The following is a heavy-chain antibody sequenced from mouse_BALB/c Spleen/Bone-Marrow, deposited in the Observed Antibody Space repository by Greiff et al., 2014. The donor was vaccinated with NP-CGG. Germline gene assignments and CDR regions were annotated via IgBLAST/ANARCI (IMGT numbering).Heavy chain of an antibody. V-gene: IGHV14-3*02. D-gene: IGHD1-1*01. CDR2: IDPANGNT. CDR3: AAYCYGSSYGFAY. J-gene: IGHJ3*01. Sequence: VQLQQSGAELVKPGASVKLSCTASGFNIKDTYMHWVKQRPEQGLEWIGRIDPANGNTKYDPKFQGKATITADTSSNTAYLQLSSLTSEDTAVYYCAAYCYGSSYGFAYWGQGTLVTASA. CDR1: GFNIKDTY.